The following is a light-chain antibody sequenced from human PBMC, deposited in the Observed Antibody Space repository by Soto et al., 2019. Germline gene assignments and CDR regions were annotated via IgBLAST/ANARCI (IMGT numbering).Light chain of an antibody. J-gene: IGLJ1*01. CDR2: DVG. CDR1: SSDGGGYNS. CDR3: SSFTSSMTNV. V-gene: IGLV2-14*03. Sequence: SVLTQPASVSGSPGESITISCTGTSSDGGGYNSVSWYRHHPGKAPQLILYDVGDRPSGVSYRFSGSKSGNTASLTISGLQSADEADYFCSSFTSSMTNVFGSGTKVTVL.